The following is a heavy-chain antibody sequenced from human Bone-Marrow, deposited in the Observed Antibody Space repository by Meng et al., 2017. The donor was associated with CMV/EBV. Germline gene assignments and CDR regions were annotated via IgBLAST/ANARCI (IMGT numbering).Heavy chain of an antibody. D-gene: IGHD6-6*01. CDR3: AKSMVYSSSSVGPHYYYGMAV. CDR1: GFTFSSYA. V-gene: IGHV3-23*03. J-gene: IGHJ6*01. Sequence: GESLKISCAASGFTFSSYAMSWVRQAPGKGLEWVSVIYSGGSSTYYADSVKGRFTISRDNSKNTLYLQMNSLRAEDTAVYYCAKSMVYSSSSVGPHYYYGMAVWGQGPTVTCYS. CDR2: IYSGGSST.